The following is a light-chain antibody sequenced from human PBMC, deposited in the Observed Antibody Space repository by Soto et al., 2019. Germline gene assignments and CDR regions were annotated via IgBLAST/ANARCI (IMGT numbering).Light chain of an antibody. Sequence: QSVLTQPPSASGTPGQRVTISCSGSTSNIGSNVVNWYQQLPGTAPKLLIYSNSQRPSGVPGRFSGSKSGTSASLAISGLQSEDETDYYCAAWDDSLNGPVFGGGTKVTVL. CDR3: AAWDDSLNGPV. CDR2: SNS. J-gene: IGLJ2*01. V-gene: IGLV1-44*01. CDR1: TSNIGSNV.